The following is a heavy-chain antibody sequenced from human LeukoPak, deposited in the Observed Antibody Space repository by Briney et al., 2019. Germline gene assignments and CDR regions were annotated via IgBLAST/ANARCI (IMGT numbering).Heavy chain of an antibody. CDR2: VSSNGDS. J-gene: IGHJ4*02. CDR3: AREITGTFDY. V-gene: IGHV3-64*01. D-gene: IGHD4-17*01. CDR1: GFHLSTYT. Sequence: GGSLRLSCAASGFHLSTYTMHWVRQAPGKGLESVSAVSSNGDSYYLNSVKDRFTISRDNSKNTLYLQMDSLRAEDTAVYYCAREITGTFDYWGQGTLVTVSS.